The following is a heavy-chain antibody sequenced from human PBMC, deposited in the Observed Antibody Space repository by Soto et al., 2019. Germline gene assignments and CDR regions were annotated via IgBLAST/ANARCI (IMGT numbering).Heavy chain of an antibody. D-gene: IGHD3-22*01. J-gene: IGHJ4*02. V-gene: IGHV4-59*08. CDR2: IYYSGST. Sequence: SETLSLTCTVSGVSISSYYWSWIRQPPGRGLEWIGYIYYSGSTNYNPSLKSRVTISVDTSKNQFSLKLSSVTAADTAVYYCARYHYYDSSGYYYFDYWGQGTLVTVSS. CDR3: ARYHYYDSSGYYYFDY. CDR1: GVSISSYY.